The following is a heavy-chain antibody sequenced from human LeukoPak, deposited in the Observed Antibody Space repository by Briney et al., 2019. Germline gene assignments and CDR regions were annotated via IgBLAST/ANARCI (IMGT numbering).Heavy chain of an antibody. J-gene: IGHJ4*02. CDR3: AKVIAQREIVVVTAIPGFAY. D-gene: IGHD2-21*02. CDR2: TSGSGGST. CDR1: GFTFSSYA. V-gene: IGHV3-23*01. Sequence: GGSLRLSRAASGFTFSSYAMSWVRQAPGKGLEWVSATSGSGGSTYYADSVKRRFTISRDNSKNTLYLQMNSLRAEDTAVYYCAKVIAQREIVVVTAIPGFAYWGQGTLVTVSS.